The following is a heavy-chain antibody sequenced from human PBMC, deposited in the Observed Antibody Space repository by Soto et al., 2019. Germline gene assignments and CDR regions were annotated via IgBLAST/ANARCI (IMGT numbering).Heavy chain of an antibody. CDR2: FDPEDGET. Sequence: QVQLVQSGAEVKKPGASVKVSCKVSGYTLTELSMHWVRQAPGKGLEWMGGFDPEDGETIYAQKFQGRVTMTEDTSTDTAYMELSSLRSEDTAVYYCATATMVRGVIAYYCGMDVWGQGTTVTVSS. V-gene: IGHV1-24*01. CDR1: GYTLTELS. CDR3: ATATMVRGVIAYYCGMDV. J-gene: IGHJ6*02. D-gene: IGHD3-10*01.